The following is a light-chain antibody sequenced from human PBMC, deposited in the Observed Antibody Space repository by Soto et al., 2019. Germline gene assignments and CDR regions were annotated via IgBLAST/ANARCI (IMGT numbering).Light chain of an antibody. J-gene: IGKJ1*01. V-gene: IGKV3-11*01. CDR1: QSVSSY. Sequence: EIVLTQSPATLSVSPGERATLSCRASQSVSSYLAWYQQKPGQAPRLLIYGASTRATGIPARFSGSGSGTDFTLTISSLEPEDFAVYYCQQYGSSPGTFGQGTKVDIK. CDR3: QQYGSSPGT. CDR2: GAS.